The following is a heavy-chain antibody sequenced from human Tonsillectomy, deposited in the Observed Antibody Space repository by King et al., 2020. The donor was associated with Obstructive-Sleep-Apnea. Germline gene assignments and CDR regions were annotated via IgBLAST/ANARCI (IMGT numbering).Heavy chain of an antibody. J-gene: IGHJ4*02. CDR2: IIPIFCTA. Sequence: QLVQSGAEVKKPGSSVKVSCKASGGTFSSYAISWVRQAPGQGLEWMGGIIPIFCTANYAQKVQGRGTITADGSTSTAYMGLSSLRSEGTAVYYCARSDSGSYAIDYWGQGTLVTVSS. CDR3: ARSDSGSYAIDY. CDR1: GGTFSSYA. V-gene: IGHV1-69*01. D-gene: IGHD1-26*01.